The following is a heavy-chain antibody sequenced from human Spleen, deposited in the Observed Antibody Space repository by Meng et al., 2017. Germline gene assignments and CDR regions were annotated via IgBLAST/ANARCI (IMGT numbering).Heavy chain of an antibody. Sequence: QVQLQQWGAGLLKPSETLSLTCAVYGGSFSGYYWSWIRQPPGKGLEWIGEINHSGSTNYNPSLKSRVTISVDMSKNQFSLKLSSVTAADTAVYYCARVGGSGSPTDYWGQGTLVTVSS. D-gene: IGHD1-26*01. CDR2: INHSGST. V-gene: IGHV4-34*01. CDR1: GGSFSGYY. CDR3: ARVGGSGSPTDY. J-gene: IGHJ4*02.